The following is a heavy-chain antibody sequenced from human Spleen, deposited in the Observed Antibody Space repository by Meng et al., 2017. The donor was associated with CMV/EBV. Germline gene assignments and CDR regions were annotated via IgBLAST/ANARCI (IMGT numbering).Heavy chain of an antibody. CDR1: GGSISSSSYY. D-gene: IGHD3-10*01. CDR2: IYYSGST. Sequence: SETLSLTCTVSGGSISSSSYYWGWIRQPPGKGLEWIGSIYYSGSTYYNPPLKSRVTISVDTSKNEFSLKLSSVTAADTAVYYCARDAVAGFRELPGEFDYWGQGTLVTVSS. V-gene: IGHV4-39*07. CDR3: ARDAVAGFRELPGEFDY. J-gene: IGHJ4*02.